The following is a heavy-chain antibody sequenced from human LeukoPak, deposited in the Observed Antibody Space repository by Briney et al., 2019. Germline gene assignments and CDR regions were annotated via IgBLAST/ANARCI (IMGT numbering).Heavy chain of an antibody. CDR2: INTGGAVT. CDR3: ATKQWLAPPPDS. CDR1: GFNFSKFW. J-gene: IGHJ4*02. V-gene: IGHV3-74*01. D-gene: IGHD6-19*01. Sequence: GGSLRLSCAASGFNFSKFWMLWVRQAPGKGLESVSRINTGGAVTNYADSVKGRFTVSRDNADNTVFLQMNSVRDEDTAVYYCATKQWLAPPPDSWGQGTPVTVSS.